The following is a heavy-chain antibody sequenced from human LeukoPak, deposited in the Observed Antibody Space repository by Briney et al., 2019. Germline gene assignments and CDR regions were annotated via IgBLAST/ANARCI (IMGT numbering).Heavy chain of an antibody. D-gene: IGHD1-26*01. Sequence: PGESLKISCKGSGYSFTSHWIGWVRQMSGRGLEWMAIIYPGNSDIRYGPPFQGQVTISADKSINTAYLQWSSLRASDSAMYYCARYSIVDLISAGWVDSWGQGTLVTVSS. V-gene: IGHV5-51*01. CDR2: IYPGNSDI. J-gene: IGHJ4*02. CDR1: GYSFTSHW. CDR3: ARYSIVDLISAGWVDS.